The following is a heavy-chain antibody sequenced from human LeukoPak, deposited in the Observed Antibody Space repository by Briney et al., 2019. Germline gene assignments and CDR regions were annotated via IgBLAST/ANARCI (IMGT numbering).Heavy chain of an antibody. Sequence: SETLSLTCTVSGGSISSYYWSWIRQPPGKGLEWIGYIYYSGSTNYNPSLKSRVTISVDTSKNQFSLKLSSVTAADTAVYYCARDPGIAVAGLTVHAFDIWGQGTMVTVSS. CDR2: IYYSGST. D-gene: IGHD6-19*01. CDR3: ARDPGIAVAGLTVHAFDI. CDR1: GGSISSYY. V-gene: IGHV4-59*01. J-gene: IGHJ3*02.